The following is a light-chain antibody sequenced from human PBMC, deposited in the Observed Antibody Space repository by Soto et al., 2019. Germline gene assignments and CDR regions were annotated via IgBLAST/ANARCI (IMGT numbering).Light chain of an antibody. CDR3: SSYTSSSTFYV. CDR1: SSDVGGYNY. CDR2: EVS. J-gene: IGLJ1*01. Sequence: QSVLTQPASVSWSPGQSITISCTGTSSDVGGYNYVSWYQQHPGKAPKLMIYEVSNRPSGVSNRFSGSKSGNTASLTISGLQAEDEADYYCSSYTSSSTFYVFGTGTKVTVL. V-gene: IGLV2-14*01.